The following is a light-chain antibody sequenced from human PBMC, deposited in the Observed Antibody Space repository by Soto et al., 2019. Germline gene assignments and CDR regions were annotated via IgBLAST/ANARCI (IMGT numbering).Light chain of an antibody. CDR1: QSISSW. J-gene: IGKJ1*01. Sequence: DIQMTQSPSTLSASVGDRVTITCRASQSISSWLAWYQQKPGKAPKLLIYDASSLESGVPSRFSDSGSGTEFTLTISSLQPDDFATYYCQQYNSYSYTFGQGTKVEIK. CDR3: QQYNSYSYT. CDR2: DAS. V-gene: IGKV1-5*01.